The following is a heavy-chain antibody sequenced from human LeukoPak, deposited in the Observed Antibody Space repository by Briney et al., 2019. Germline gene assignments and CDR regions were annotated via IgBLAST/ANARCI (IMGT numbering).Heavy chain of an antibody. CDR1: GGSISSSNW. D-gene: IGHD6-19*01. J-gene: IGHJ4*02. CDR2: IYHSGST. V-gene: IGHV4-4*02. CDR3: ARVREEDSSGWYRAGVDY. Sequence: SGTLSLTCAVSGGSISSSNWWSWVRQPPRKGLEWIGEIYHSGSTNYNPSLKSRVTISVDKSKNQFSLKLSSVTAADTAVYYCARVREEDSSGWYRAGVDYWGQGTLVTVSS.